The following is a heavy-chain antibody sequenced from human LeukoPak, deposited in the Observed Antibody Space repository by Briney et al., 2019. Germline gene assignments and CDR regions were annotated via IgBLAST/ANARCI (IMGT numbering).Heavy chain of an antibody. CDR1: GGSISSSTYY. CDR2: ISYTGST. Sequence: KPSETLSLTCTVSGGSISSSTYYWGWIRQPPGKGLEWIGSISYTGSTYYNPSLKSRVTISVDTSKNQFSLKLSSVTAADTAVYYCARKLKGYYDFWSGYYPGYFDYWGQGTLVTVSS. V-gene: IGHV4-39*07. D-gene: IGHD3-3*01. J-gene: IGHJ4*02. CDR3: ARKLKGYYDFWSGYYPGYFDY.